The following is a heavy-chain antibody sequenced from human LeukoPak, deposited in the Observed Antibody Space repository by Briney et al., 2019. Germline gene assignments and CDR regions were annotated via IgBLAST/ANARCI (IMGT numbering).Heavy chain of an antibody. CDR1: GGSISSYY. CDR3: AREVAAAGTAYDY. CDR2: IYYSGST. V-gene: IGHV4-59*12. D-gene: IGHD6-13*01. J-gene: IGHJ4*02. Sequence: SETLSLTCTVSGGSISSYYWSWIRQPPGKGLEWIGYIYYSGSTNYNPSIKSRVTISVATSKNQFSLKLSSVTAADTAVYYCAREVAAAGTAYDYWGQGTLVTVSS.